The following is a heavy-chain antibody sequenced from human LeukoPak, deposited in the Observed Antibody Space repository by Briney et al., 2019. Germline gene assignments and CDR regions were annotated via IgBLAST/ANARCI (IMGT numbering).Heavy chain of an antibody. J-gene: IGHJ3*02. V-gene: IGHV4-61*01. CDR3: ATNLDYYDSSGFVFDI. D-gene: IGHD3-22*01. Sequence: PSETLSLTCTVSGGSISGSSYYWSWIRQPPGKGLEWIGYIYYSGSTNYNPSLKSRVTISGDTSKNQFSLKLSSVTAADTAVYYCATNLDYYDSSGFVFDIWGQGTMVTVSS. CDR2: IYYSGST. CDR1: GGSISGSSYY.